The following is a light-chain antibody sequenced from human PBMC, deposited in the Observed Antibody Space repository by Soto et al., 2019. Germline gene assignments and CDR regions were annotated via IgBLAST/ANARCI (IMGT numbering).Light chain of an antibody. CDR2: GAS. V-gene: IGKV3-15*01. CDR3: QQYINWPLT. CDR1: QSVRGN. J-gene: IGKJ4*01. Sequence: EIVMTQSPATLSVSPGERATLSCRASQSVRGNLAWYQQKPGQAPRLLIYGASTRATDIPARFSGSGSETEFTXXIXSLQSEDFAIYYCQQYINWPLTFGGGTKVEIK.